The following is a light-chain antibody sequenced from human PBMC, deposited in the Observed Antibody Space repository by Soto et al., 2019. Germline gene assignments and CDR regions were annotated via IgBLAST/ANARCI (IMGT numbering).Light chain of an antibody. Sequence: DIQMTQSPSSLSASVGDRVTITCRASLPISNYLAWYQQKPGKIPNLLIYEASSLESGVPSRFGGSGSGTEFTLTISSLQPDDFATYYCQQYNTYSWTFGQGTKVDIK. CDR3: QQYNTYSWT. CDR2: EAS. V-gene: IGKV1-5*03. CDR1: LPISNY. J-gene: IGKJ1*01.